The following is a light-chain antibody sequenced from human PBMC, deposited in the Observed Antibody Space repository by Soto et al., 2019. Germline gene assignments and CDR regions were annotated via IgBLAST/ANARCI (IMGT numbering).Light chain of an antibody. CDR1: QGISNY. CDR3: QKYNSAPRT. CDR2: AAS. V-gene: IGKV1-27*01. Sequence: DIQMTQSPSSLSASLGDRATITCRASQGISNYLAWYQQKPGKVPRLLIYAASTLQSGVPSRFSGSGSGTDFTLTISSLQPEDVATYYCQKYNSAPRTFGQGTKVDIK. J-gene: IGKJ1*01.